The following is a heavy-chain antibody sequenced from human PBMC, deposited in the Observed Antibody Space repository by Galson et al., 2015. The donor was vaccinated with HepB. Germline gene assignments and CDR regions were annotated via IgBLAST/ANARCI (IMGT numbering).Heavy chain of an antibody. J-gene: IGHJ4*02. CDR3: ARDRSHSLDY. D-gene: IGHD3-16*02. V-gene: IGHV1-18*04. CDR2: ISTNSGDT. Sequence: SVKVSCKASGHKFTDNGISWVRQAPGQGLEWLGWISTNSGDTKYIQRLQGRVTMTRDTSTSTAYMELRRLRSDDTAVYYCARDRSHSLDYWGQGTLVTVSS. CDR1: GHKFTDNG.